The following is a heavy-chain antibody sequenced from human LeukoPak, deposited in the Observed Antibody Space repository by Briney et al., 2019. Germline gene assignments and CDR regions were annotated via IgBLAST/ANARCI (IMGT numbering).Heavy chain of an antibody. J-gene: IGHJ6*02. CDR3: ARDYCSSTSCYIPPNYGMDV. Sequence: GGSLRLSCAASGFTFSSYAMSWVRQAPGKGLEWVSAISGSGGSTYYADSVKGRFTISRDNSKNTLYLQMNSLRAEDTAVYYCARDYCSSTSCYIPPNYGMDVWGQGTTVTVSS. CDR1: GFTFSSYA. CDR2: ISGSGGST. D-gene: IGHD2-2*02. V-gene: IGHV3-23*01.